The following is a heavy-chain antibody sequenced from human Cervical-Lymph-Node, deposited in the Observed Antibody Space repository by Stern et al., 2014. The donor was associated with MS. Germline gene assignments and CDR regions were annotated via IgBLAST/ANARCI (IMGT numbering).Heavy chain of an antibody. V-gene: IGHV3-72*01. D-gene: IGHD1-14*01. CDR2: ASKKQKKTDSYTT. J-gene: IGHJ4*01. CDR3: ARSVGLGD. Sequence: EVQLVQSGGGLVQPGGSLRLSCAASGFTFSDHYMDWVRQAPGKGLEWVARASKKQKKTDSYTTEYAASVKGRFTISRDDSKNSLYLQMNSLKTEDTAVYYCARSVGLGDWGHGTLVTVSS. CDR1: GFTFSDHY.